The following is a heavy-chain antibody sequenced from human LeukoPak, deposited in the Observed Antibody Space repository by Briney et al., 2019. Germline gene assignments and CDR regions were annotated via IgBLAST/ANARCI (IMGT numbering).Heavy chain of an antibody. CDR1: GFTFSTYV. D-gene: IGHD2-15*01. V-gene: IGHV3-23*01. J-gene: IGHJ4*02. CDR2: ISVNGAVA. Sequence: GGSLRLSCAASGFTFSTYVMNWVRQAPGKGLEWVSVISVNGAVAYYADSVKGRFTISRDNSKNTLYLQMNSQRDEDTAVYYCAKRLCGGRSYSGFDYWGQGTLVTVSS. CDR3: AKRLCGGRSYSGFDY.